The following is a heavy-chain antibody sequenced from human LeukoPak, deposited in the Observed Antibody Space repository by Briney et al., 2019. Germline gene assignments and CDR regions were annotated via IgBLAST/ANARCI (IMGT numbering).Heavy chain of an antibody. D-gene: IGHD3-9*01. Sequence: SETLSLTCTFSGGSISSYYWSWIRQPPGKGLEWIGYIYYSGSTNYNPSLKSRVTISVDTSKNQFSLKLSSVTAADTAVFFFKQKTAYDILTGYFDYWGQGTLVTVSS. CDR1: GGSISSYY. CDR2: IYYSGST. CDR3: KQKTAYDILTGYFDY. J-gene: IGHJ4*02. V-gene: IGHV4-59*01.